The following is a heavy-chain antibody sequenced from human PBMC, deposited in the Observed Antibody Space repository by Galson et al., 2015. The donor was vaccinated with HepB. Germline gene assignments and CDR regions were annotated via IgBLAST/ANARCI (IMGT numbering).Heavy chain of an antibody. J-gene: IGHJ4*02. D-gene: IGHD3-3*01. CDR2: IKSNTDGGTT. V-gene: IGHV3-15*07. CDR1: GFSFTNAW. Sequence: SLRLSCAASGFSFTNAWMTWVRQAPGKGLEWVGHIKSNTDGGTTDYAAPVKGRFTISRDDSRTTLYLQINSLKTEDTAVYYCTTAELTIFGVVSRFEYWGRGTLVTVSS. CDR3: TTAELTIFGVVSRFEY.